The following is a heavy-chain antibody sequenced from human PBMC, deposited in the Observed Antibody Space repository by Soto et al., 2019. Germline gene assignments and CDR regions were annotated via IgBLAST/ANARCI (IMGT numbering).Heavy chain of an antibody. CDR3: ARDSGGYSGSFYWFDP. Sequence: GASVKVSCKASGYTFTSYAMHWVRQAPGQRLEWMGWINAGNGNTKYSQKFQGRVTITRDTSASTAYMELSSLRSEDTAVYYCARDSGGYSGSFYWFDPWGQGTLVTVSS. J-gene: IGHJ5*02. D-gene: IGHD5-12*01. V-gene: IGHV1-3*01. CDR1: GYTFTSYA. CDR2: INAGNGNT.